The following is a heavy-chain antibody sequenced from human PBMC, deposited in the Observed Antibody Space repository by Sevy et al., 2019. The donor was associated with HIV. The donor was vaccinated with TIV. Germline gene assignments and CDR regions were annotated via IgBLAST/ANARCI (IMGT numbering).Heavy chain of an antibody. CDR2: MFYTGST. Sequence: SETLSLTCTVSGGSVTSDSYYWTWIRQPPGKGLECLGYMFYTGSTNYNPSLMSRVTLSVDTSKNQFSLKLSSVTAADTAVYYCARMGGLTDYGMDVWGQGTTVTVSS. D-gene: IGHD1-26*01. CDR3: ARMGGLTDYGMDV. V-gene: IGHV4-61*01. CDR1: GGSVTSDSYY. J-gene: IGHJ6*02.